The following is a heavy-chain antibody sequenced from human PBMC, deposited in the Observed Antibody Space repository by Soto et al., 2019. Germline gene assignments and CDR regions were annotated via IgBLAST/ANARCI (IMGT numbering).Heavy chain of an antibody. J-gene: IGHJ4*02. Sequence: GGSLRLSCVGSGFTFSTYAMHWVRQAPGKGLEWVAVISYDGSNKYYADSVKGRFTISRDNSKNTLYLQMNSLRAEDTAMYYCASGRCFWGQGTLVTVSS. D-gene: IGHD3-10*01. CDR3: ASGRCF. CDR2: ISYDGSNK. V-gene: IGHV3-30-3*01. CDR1: GFTFSTYA.